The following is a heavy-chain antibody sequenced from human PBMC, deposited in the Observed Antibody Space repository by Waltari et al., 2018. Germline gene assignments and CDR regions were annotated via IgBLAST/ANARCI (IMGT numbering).Heavy chain of an antibody. CDR3: ARDLSIAVAGTPVNWFDP. CDR1: GGTFSSYA. Sequence: QVQLVQSGAEVKKPGSSVKVSCKASGGTFSSYAISWVRQARGQGLEWMGGIIPIFGTANYAQKFQGRVTITADESTSTAYMELSSLRSEDTAVYYCARDLSIAVAGTPVNWFDPWGQGTLVTVSS. V-gene: IGHV1-69*12. J-gene: IGHJ5*02. D-gene: IGHD6-19*01. CDR2: IIPIFGTA.